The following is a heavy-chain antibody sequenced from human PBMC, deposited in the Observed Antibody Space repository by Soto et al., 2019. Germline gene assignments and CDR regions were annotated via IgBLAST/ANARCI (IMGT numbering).Heavy chain of an antibody. J-gene: IGHJ5*02. D-gene: IGHD6-13*01. CDR3: ATAEPRIAALFNWFDP. CDR1: GYTFTSYG. Sequence: ASVKVSCKASGYTFTSYGISWVRQAPGQGLEWMGWISAYNGDTIYAQKLQGRVTMTTDTSTSTAYMELRSLRSDDTAVYYCATAEPRIAALFNWFDPWGQGTLVTVSS. CDR2: ISAYNGDT. V-gene: IGHV1-18*01.